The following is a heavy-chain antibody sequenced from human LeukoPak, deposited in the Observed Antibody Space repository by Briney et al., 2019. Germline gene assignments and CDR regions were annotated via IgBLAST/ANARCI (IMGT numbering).Heavy chain of an antibody. Sequence: PGRSLRLSCAASGFTFSSYGMHWVRQAPGKGLEWVAVISYDGSNKYYADSVKGRFTISRDDSKNTLYLQMNSLRAEDTAVYYCAKGSEAEAYTFDYWGQGTLVTVSS. CDR2: ISYDGSNK. D-gene: IGHD2-21*01. J-gene: IGHJ4*02. V-gene: IGHV3-30*18. CDR1: GFTFSSYG. CDR3: AKGSEAEAYTFDY.